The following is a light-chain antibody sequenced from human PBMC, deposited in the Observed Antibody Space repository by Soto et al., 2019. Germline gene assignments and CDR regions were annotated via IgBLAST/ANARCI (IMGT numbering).Light chain of an antibody. CDR2: DVS. CDR1: SSDVGGYNY. J-gene: IGLJ2*01. V-gene: IGLV2-11*01. CDR3: CSYAGSYVV. Sequence: QSVLTQPRSVSGSPGQSVTISCTGTSSDVGGYNYVSWYQQHPGKAPKIMIYDVSKRPSGVPDRFSGSKSGNTASLTISGLQADYEADYYCCSYAGSYVVFGGGTKLTVL.